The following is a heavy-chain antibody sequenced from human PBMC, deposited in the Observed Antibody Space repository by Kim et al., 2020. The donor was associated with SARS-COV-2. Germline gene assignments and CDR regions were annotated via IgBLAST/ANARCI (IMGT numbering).Heavy chain of an antibody. D-gene: IGHD3-10*01. CDR3: ARRADYYGTGRPFDY. V-gene: IGHV5-51*01. CDR1: GYSFTSYW. Sequence: GESLKISCKGSGYSFTSYWIAWMRQMPGKGLEWMGIIYPGDSSARYSPSFQGQVTISVDRSISAAYLQWTSLKASDTAMYYCARRADYYGTGRPFDYWGQGTLVTVSS. CDR2: IYPGDSSA. J-gene: IGHJ4*02.